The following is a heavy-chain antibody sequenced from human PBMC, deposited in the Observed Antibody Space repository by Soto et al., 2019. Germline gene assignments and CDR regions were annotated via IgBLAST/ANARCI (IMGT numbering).Heavy chain of an antibody. J-gene: IGHJ4*02. CDR1: GFTFNNYA. D-gene: IGHD3-10*01. CDR2: ISGGSDTT. V-gene: IGHV3-23*01. CDR3: AKGRGGSGSLTPRVDF. Sequence: EVQLLESGGGLVQPGGSLRLSCAASGFTFNNYAMTWVCQAPGKGLEWVSAISGGSDTTSYADSVKGRFTVSRDGSKNTLYLQMSSLRAEDTALYYCAKGRGGSGSLTPRVDFWGQGTLVTVSS.